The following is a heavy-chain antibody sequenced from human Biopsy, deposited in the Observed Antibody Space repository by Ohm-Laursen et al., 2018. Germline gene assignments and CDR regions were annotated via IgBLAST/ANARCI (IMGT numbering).Heavy chain of an antibody. D-gene: IGHD1-1*01. CDR3: ARDQRGPSLLEAKLTPNYFDY. CDR1: GFTLSYYS. J-gene: IGHJ4*02. CDR2: IRSGGDYM. Sequence: SPRLSCAASGFTLSYYSMTWVRQAPGKGLEWVSSIRSGGDYMFYADSVKGRFTISRDNAKNSLYLQMNSLRAEDTAVYYCARDQRGPSLLEAKLTPNYFDYWGRGSLVTVSS. V-gene: IGHV3-21*01.